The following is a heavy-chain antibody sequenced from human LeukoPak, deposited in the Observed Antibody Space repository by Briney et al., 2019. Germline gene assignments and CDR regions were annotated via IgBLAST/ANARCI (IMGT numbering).Heavy chain of an antibody. CDR3: AKDVEAGSGDYYFDY. J-gene: IGHJ4*02. CDR2: VSVSGGST. D-gene: IGHD3-3*01. Sequence: PGGSLRLSCAASGFTFSRYALNWARQAPGKGLEWVSTVSVSGGSTYYADSVKGRFTISRDNSENTLYLQMNSLRAEDTAVYYCAKDVEAGSGDYYFDYWGQGTLVTVSS. V-gene: IGHV3-23*01. CDR1: GFTFSRYA.